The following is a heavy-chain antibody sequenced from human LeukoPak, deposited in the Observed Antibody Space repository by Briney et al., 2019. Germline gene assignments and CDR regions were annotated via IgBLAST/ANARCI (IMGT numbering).Heavy chain of an antibody. J-gene: IGHJ4*02. CDR3: TTKVIRGNSGDDYDD. V-gene: IGHV3-30*03. CDR2: ISSDGNDK. CDR1: GVTFSSYG. D-gene: IGHD5-12*01. Sequence: GGSLRLSCAASGVTFSSYGMHWVRQAPGKGLEWVALISSDGNDKLYGDSVKGRFTISRDDSKSTLYLQMNSLGAEDTAVYYCTTKVIRGNSGDDYDDWGQGTLVTVSS.